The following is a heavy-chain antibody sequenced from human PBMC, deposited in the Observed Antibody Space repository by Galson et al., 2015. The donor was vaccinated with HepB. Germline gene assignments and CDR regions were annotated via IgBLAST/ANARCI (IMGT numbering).Heavy chain of an antibody. Sequence: SVKVSCKASGGTFSSYAISWVRQAPGQGLEWMGGIIPIFGTANHAQNFQGRLTITADEFTSTAYMELSSLRSDDTAVYYCARDPDLRYCSGGSCAGRNYYFYGMDVWGQGTTVTVSS. D-gene: IGHD2-15*01. CDR1: GGTFSSYA. V-gene: IGHV1-69*13. CDR3: ARDPDLRYCSGGSCAGRNYYFYGMDV. CDR2: IIPIFGTA. J-gene: IGHJ6*02.